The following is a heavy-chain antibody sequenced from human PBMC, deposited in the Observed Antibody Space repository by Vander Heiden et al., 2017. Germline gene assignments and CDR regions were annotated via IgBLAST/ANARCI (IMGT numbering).Heavy chain of an antibody. CDR1: GFTFSSYS. CDR3: ARDRNGMDV. Sequence: EVQLVESGGGLVQPGGSLRLSCAASGFTFSSYSMNWVRQGPGKGLEWVSYISSSRRILDYADSVKGRFTISRDNGKNSLYLQMNSLRAEDTAVYYCARDRNGMDVWGQGTTVTVSS. V-gene: IGHV3-48*01. CDR2: ISSSRRIL. J-gene: IGHJ6*02.